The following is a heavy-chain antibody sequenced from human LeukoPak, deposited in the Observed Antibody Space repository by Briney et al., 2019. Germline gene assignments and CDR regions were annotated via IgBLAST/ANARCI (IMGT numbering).Heavy chain of an antibody. V-gene: IGHV1-18*01. CDR1: GYTFTSYG. CDR3: ARGCSGGSCYSSPAEYFQH. J-gene: IGHJ1*01. CDR2: ISADNGNT. Sequence: ASVKVSCKASGYTFTSYGISWVRQAPGQGLEWMGWISADNGNTNYAQKLQGRVTMTTDTSTSTAYMELRSLRSDDTAVYYCARGCSGGSCYSSPAEYFQHWGQGTLVTVSS. D-gene: IGHD2-15*01.